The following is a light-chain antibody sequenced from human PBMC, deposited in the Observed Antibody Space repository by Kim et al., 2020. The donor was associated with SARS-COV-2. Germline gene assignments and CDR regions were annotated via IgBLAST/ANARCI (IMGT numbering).Light chain of an antibody. CDR1: KLGDKY. J-gene: IGLJ2*01. CDR3: QAWDSSTEG. V-gene: IGLV3-1*01. Sequence: SVSPGQTASITCSADKLGDKYACWYQQKPGQSPVLVIYQDSKRPSGIPERFSGSNSGNTATLTISGTQAMDEADYYCQAWDSSTEGFGGGTQLTVL. CDR2: QDS.